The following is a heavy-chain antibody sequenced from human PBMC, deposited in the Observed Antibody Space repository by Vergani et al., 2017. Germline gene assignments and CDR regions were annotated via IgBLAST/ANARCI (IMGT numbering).Heavy chain of an antibody. CDR2: INPSGGST. J-gene: IGHJ5*02. V-gene: IGHV1-46*01. CDR1: GYTFTSYY. D-gene: IGHD4-23*01. CDR3: ARVQPVTTLVSWFDP. Sequence: VQLLESGGGLVQPGGSLRLSCAASGYTFTSYYMHWVRQAPGQGLEWMGIINPSGGSTSYAQKFQGRVTITADESTSTAYMELSSLRSEDTAVYYCARVQPVTTLVSWFDPWGQGTLVTVSS.